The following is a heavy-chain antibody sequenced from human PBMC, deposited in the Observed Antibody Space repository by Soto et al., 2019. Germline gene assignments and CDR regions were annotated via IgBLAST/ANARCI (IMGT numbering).Heavy chain of an antibody. Sequence: QVQLVESGGGVVQPGRSLRLSCAASGFTFSSYGMHWVRQAPGKGLEWVAVISYDGSNKYYADSVKGRFTISRDNSKNTLYLQMNSLSADDTAVYYCAKYPGYTFDYWGQGTLVTVSS. J-gene: IGHJ4*02. V-gene: IGHV3-30*18. CDR2: ISYDGSNK. CDR1: GFTFSSYG. CDR3: AKYPGYTFDY. D-gene: IGHD5-12*01.